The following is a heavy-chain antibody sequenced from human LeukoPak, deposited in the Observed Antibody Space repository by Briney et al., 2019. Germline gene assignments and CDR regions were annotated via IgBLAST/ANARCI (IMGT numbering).Heavy chain of an antibody. D-gene: IGHD3-10*01. J-gene: IGHJ4*02. CDR1: GFTFGTYW. Sequence: PGGSLRLSCGASGFTFGTYWMHWVRQAPGKGLEWVSGITSDGGTTTYADSVKGLFTISRDNAKNTLYLQMNNLRPAYTAIYYCATDSDVSGSYYRLFYWGQGTLVTVSS. CDR3: ATDSDVSGSYYRLFY. V-gene: IGHV3-74*01. CDR2: ITSDGGTT.